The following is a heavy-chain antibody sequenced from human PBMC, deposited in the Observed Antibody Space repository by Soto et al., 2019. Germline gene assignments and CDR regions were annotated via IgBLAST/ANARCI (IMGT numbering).Heavy chain of an antibody. CDR3: AREGGGNSHDAFDI. Sequence: SVKVSCKASGGTFSNLAISCVRQAPGQGPEWMGGIIPIFGTANYAQKFQGRVTITADESTSTAYMELSSLRSEDTAVYYCAREGGGNSHDAFDIWGQGTMVTVSS. V-gene: IGHV1-69*13. D-gene: IGHD2-21*02. CDR1: GGTFSNLA. CDR2: IIPIFGTA. J-gene: IGHJ3*02.